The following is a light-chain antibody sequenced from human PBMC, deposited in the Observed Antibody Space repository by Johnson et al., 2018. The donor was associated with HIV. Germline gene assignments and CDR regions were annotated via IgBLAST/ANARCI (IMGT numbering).Light chain of an antibody. V-gene: IGLV1-41*01. CDR2: ENN. CDR1: SSDMGNCA. J-gene: IGLJ1*01. Sequence: QSVLTQPPSVSAAPGQKVTISCSGSSSDMGNCAVSWYQQLPRTAPKLLIYENNKRPSGIPDRFSGSKSGTSATLGITGLRTGDEADYYCLACDSSLSVYVFGTGTKVTVL. CDR3: LACDSSLSVYV.